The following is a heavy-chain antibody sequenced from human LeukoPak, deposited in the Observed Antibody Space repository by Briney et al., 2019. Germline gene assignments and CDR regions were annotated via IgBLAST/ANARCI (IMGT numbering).Heavy chain of an antibody. D-gene: IGHD7-27*01. CDR1: GFSFGTYW. CDR2: IKQDGSEK. J-gene: IGHJ4*02. Sequence: GGSLRLSCAASGFSFGTYWMSWVRQAPGKGLEWVANIKQDGSEKYYVDSVKGRFTISRDNAKNSLYLQMNSLRAEDTAVYYCARELGIDYFDYWGQGTLVTVSS. CDR3: ARELGIDYFDY. V-gene: IGHV3-7*01.